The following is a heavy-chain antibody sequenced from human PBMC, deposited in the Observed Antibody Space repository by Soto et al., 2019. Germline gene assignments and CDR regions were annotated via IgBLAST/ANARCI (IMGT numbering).Heavy chain of an antibody. V-gene: IGHV3-73*01. CDR2: IRSKANSYAT. CDR1: GFTFSGSA. CDR3: AKGTSTISVGIDN. D-gene: IGHD6-19*01. Sequence: GGSLRLSCAASGFTFSGSAMHWVRQASGKGLEWVGRIRSKANSYATAYAASVKGRFTVSRDDSRNTLFLQMNSLRADDTAVYFCAKGTSTISVGIDNWGQGTLVTVSS. J-gene: IGHJ4*02.